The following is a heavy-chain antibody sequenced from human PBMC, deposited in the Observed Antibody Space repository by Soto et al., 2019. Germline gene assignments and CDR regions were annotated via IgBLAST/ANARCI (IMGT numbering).Heavy chain of an antibody. CDR2: ITSSGGNA. D-gene: IGHD2-2*02. V-gene: IGHV3-11*01. CDR1: GFSFRDYY. Sequence: PGGSLRLSWGASGFSFRDYYMTWMRQTPEKGLECISTITSSGGNAYYAASVKGRATISRDNAHNSLYLQMSGLRAEDTALYYCARDMYTNSVNYFDLWGQGPRVTVSS. J-gene: IGHJ5*02. CDR3: ARDMYTNSVNYFDL.